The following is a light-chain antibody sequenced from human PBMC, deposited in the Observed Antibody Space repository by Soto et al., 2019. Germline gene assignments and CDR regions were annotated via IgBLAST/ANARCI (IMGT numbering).Light chain of an antibody. CDR2: DVS. J-gene: IGLJ1*01. V-gene: IGLV2-14*01. CDR3: SSYTSSSTLLYV. Sequence: QSALTQPASVSGSPGQSITISCTGTSSDVGGYNYVSWYQQHPGKAPKLMIYDVSNRRSGVSNRLSGSKSGNTASLTISGLQAEDEADYYCSSYTSSSTLLYVFGTGTKVTVL. CDR1: SSDVGGYNY.